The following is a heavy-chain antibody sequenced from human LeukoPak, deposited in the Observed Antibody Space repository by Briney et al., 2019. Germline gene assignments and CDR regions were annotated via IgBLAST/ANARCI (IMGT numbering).Heavy chain of an antibody. CDR1: GGSISSYY. D-gene: IGHD3-10*01. CDR3: ARALFRGVLEYYMDV. CDR2: IYYSEST. Sequence: SETLSLTCTVSGGSISSYYWSWIRQPPGKGLEWIGYIYYSESTNYNPSLKSRVTISVDTSKNQFSLKLSSVTAADTAVYYCARALFRGVLEYYMDVWGKGTTVTVSS. V-gene: IGHV4-59*01. J-gene: IGHJ6*03.